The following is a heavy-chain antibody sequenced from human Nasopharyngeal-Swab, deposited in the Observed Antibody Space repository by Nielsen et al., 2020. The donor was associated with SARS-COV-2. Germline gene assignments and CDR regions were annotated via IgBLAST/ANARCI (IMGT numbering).Heavy chain of an antibody. D-gene: IGHD3-10*01. Sequence: VRQAPGKGLEWVAVISYDGSNKYYADSVKGRFTISRDNSKNTLYLQMNSLRAEDTAVYYCAKDAAMVRATYYYYMDVWGKGTTVTVSS. CDR3: AKDAAMVRATYYYYMDV. J-gene: IGHJ6*03. V-gene: IGHV3-30*18. CDR2: ISYDGSNK.